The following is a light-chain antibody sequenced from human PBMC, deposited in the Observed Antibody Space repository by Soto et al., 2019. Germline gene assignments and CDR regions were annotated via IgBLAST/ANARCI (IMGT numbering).Light chain of an antibody. V-gene: IGKV1-39*01. Sequence: DIQMTQSPSSLSASVGDRVTITCRASQAIGSYLGWYRQKPGQAPERLIYATSSLQSGVPSRFSGSGSGTEFTLTISSLQPEDFATYYCQQSYSAPPTFGQGTKVDIK. CDR3: QQSYSAPPT. J-gene: IGKJ1*01. CDR2: ATS. CDR1: QAIGSY.